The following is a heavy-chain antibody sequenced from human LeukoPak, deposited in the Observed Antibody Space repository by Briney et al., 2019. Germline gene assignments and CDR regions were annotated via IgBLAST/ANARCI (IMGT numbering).Heavy chain of an antibody. CDR3: ARRGTGHGMDV. CDR1: GFTFSGYA. Sequence: GRSLRLSCAASGFTFSGYAMHWVRQAPGKGLEWVAVISYDGSNKYYADSVKGRFTISRDNSKNTLYLQMNSLRAEDTAVYYCARRGTGHGMDVWGQGTTVIVSS. V-gene: IGHV3-30-3*01. CDR2: ISYDGSNK. J-gene: IGHJ6*02. D-gene: IGHD1-1*01.